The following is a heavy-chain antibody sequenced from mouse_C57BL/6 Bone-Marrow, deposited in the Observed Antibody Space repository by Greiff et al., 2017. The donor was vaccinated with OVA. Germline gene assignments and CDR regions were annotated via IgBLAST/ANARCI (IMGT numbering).Heavy chain of an antibody. CDR2: INPSSGYT. CDR1: GYTFTSYW. CDR3: ARSGIYYYGSSYVNYAMDY. D-gene: IGHD1-1*01. Sequence: QVQLQQSGAELAKPGASVKLSCKASGYTFTSYWMHWVKQRPGQGLEWIGYINPSSGYTKYNQKFKDKATLTADKSSSTAYMQLSSLTYEDSAVYYCARSGIYYYGSSYVNYAMDYWGQGTSVTVSS. V-gene: IGHV1-7*01. J-gene: IGHJ4*01.